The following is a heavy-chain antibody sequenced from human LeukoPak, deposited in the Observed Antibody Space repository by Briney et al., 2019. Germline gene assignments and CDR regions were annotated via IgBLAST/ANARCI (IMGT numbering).Heavy chain of an antibody. Sequence: GGSLRLSCAASGVTFNYYAMNWVRQAPGKGLEWVSSIDSSSRNIYYADSVKGRFTISRDNAKNSLYLQMNSLRAEDSALYYCAREGVGGYSQAFDYWGQGTLVTVSS. V-gene: IGHV3-21*06. D-gene: IGHD5-18*01. CDR3: AREGVGGYSQAFDY. CDR1: GVTFNYYA. J-gene: IGHJ4*02. CDR2: IDSSSRNI.